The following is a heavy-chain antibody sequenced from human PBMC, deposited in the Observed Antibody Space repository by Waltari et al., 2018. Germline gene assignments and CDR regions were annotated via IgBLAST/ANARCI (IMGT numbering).Heavy chain of an antibody. CDR2: INHGGST. Sequence: QVQLQQWGAGLLKPSETLSLTCAVYGGSFSGYYWSWIRQPPGKGLEWIGEINHGGSTTSNPSLKSRVTISVETSKNQFSLKLRSVTAADTAVYYWARRGEDSSGYYGGTFDYWGQGTLVTVSS. D-gene: IGHD3-22*01. V-gene: IGHV4-34*01. CDR1: GGSFSGYY. J-gene: IGHJ4*02. CDR3: ARRGEDSSGYYGGTFDY.